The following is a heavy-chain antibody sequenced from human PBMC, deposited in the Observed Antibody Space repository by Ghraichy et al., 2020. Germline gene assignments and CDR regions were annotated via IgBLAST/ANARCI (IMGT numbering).Heavy chain of an antibody. D-gene: IGHD2-15*01. V-gene: IGHV3-7*03. CDR2: INQDGSEK. J-gene: IGHJ4*02. Sequence: GGSLRLSCAASGFTFSSYWMTWVRQAPGKWLEWVANINQDGSEKYYVDSVKGRFTISRDNAKNSLYLQMNSLSPEDTAVYYCARDTGFVARLYWGQGTLVTVSS. CDR3: ARDTGFVARLY. CDR1: GFTFSSYW.